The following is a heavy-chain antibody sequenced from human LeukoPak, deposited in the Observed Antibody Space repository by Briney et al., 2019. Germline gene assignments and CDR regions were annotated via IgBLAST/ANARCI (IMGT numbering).Heavy chain of an antibody. CDR1: GGTFSSYA. CDR3: ARGSSGIAAAGVDY. CDR2: IIPILGIA. Sequence: SVKVSCKASGGTFSSYAISWVRQAPGQGLEWMGRIIPILGIANYAQKFQGRVTITADKSTSTAYMELSSLRSEDTAVYYCARGSSGIAAAGVDYWGQGTLVTVSS. J-gene: IGHJ4*02. D-gene: IGHD6-13*01. V-gene: IGHV1-69*04.